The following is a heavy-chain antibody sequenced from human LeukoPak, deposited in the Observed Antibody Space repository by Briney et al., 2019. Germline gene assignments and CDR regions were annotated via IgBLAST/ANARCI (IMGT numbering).Heavy chain of an antibody. V-gene: IGHV1-2*02. Sequence: ASVKVSSTASRYTFTGYYMHWVRHAPGHGVECMGWINPNSGGTNYAQKFQGRVTMTRDTSISTAYMELSRLRSDDTAVYYCASRIPMVYATNADAFDIWGQGTMVTVSS. CDR1: RYTFTGYY. D-gene: IGHD2-8*01. CDR3: ASRIPMVYATNADAFDI. J-gene: IGHJ3*02. CDR2: INPNSGGT.